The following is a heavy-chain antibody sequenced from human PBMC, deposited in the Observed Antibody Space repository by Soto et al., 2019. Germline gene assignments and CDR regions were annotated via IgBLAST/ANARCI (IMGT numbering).Heavy chain of an antibody. V-gene: IGHV3-23*01. CDR3: AKETRFLEWFRAPKYFQH. D-gene: IGHD3-3*01. J-gene: IGHJ1*01. CDR1: GFTFSSYA. CDR2: TSGRGGST. Sequence: GGSLRLSCADSGFTFSSYAMSWVRQAPGKGLEWVSATSGRGGSTYYADSVKGRFTISRDNSKNTLYLQMNSLRADDTAVYYCAKETRFLEWFRAPKYFQHWGQGTLHTVSS.